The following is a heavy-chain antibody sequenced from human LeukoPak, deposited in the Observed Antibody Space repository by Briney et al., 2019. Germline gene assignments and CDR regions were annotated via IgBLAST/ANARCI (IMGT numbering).Heavy chain of an antibody. CDR3: AKGFRVMATTDFDY. J-gene: IGHJ4*02. Sequence: GRSLRLSCAASGFTFDDYAMHWVRQAPGKGLEWVSGISWNSGSIGYADSVKGRFTISRDNAKNSLYLQMNSLRAKDTALYYCAKGFRVMATTDFDYWGQGTLVTVSS. CDR2: ISWNSGSI. CDR1: GFTFDDYA. V-gene: IGHV3-9*01. D-gene: IGHD5-24*01.